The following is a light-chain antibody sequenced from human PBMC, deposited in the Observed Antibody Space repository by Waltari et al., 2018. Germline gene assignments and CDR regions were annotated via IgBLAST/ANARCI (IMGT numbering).Light chain of an antibody. J-gene: IGLJ3*02. Sequence: WYQQHQGKAPILMIYDVSMRPSGLHSRFSASKSCNTASLTSSGLQSEDEADYYCFSYGGSYTWVFGGGTKLTVL. CDR3: FSYGGSYTWV. V-gene: IGLV2-11*01. CDR2: DVS.